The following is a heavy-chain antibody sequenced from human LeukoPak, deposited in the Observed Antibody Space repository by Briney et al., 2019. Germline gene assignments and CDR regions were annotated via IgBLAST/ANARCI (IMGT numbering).Heavy chain of an antibody. CDR1: GVSTNSYYY. CDR2: IDYSGRT. CDR3: ARDSRGIAAAATWGDYYFDY. D-gene: IGHD6-13*01. V-gene: IGHV4-59*01. Sequence: SETLSLTCTVSGVSTNSYYYWSWIRQPPGKGLEWIGYIDYSGRTKYNPSLKSRVTISVDTSKNQFSLKLSSVTAADTAVYYCARDSRGIAAAATWGDYYFDYWGQGTLVTVSS. J-gene: IGHJ4*02.